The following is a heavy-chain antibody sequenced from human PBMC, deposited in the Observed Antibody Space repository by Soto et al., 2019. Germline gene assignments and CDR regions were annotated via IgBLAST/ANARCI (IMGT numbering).Heavy chain of an antibody. D-gene: IGHD6-6*01. V-gene: IGHV4-30-2*01. J-gene: IGHJ4*02. CDR2: IYHSGST. CDR1: GGSISSGGYS. Sequence: SETLSLTCAVSGGSISSGGYSWGWIRQPPGKGLEWIGYIYHSGSTYYNPSLKSRVTISVDRSKNQFSLKLSSVTAADTAVYYCARGSSSSHYFDYWGQGNLVTVSS. CDR3: ARGSSSSHYFDY.